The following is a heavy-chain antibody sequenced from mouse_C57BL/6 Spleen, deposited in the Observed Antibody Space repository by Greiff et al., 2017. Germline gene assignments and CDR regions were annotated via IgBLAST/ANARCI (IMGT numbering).Heavy chain of an antibody. J-gene: IGHJ1*03. Sequence: VQLQQSGAELVRPGASVKLPCTASGFNIKDYYMHWVKQRPEQGLEWIGRIDPEDGDTEYAPKFQGKATMTADTSSNTAYLQLSSLTSEDTAVYYCTTALYGNWYFDVWGTGTTVTVSS. CDR2: IDPEDGDT. D-gene: IGHD2-1*01. V-gene: IGHV14-1*01. CDR3: TTALYGNWYFDV. CDR1: GFNIKDYY.